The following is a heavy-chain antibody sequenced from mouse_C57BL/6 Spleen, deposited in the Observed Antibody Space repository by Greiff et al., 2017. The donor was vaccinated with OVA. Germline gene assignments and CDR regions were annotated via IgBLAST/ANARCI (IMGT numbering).Heavy chain of an antibody. Sequence: VQLQQSGAELVKPGASVKMSCKASGYTFTSYWITWVKQRPGQGLEWIGDIYPGSGSTNYNEKFKSKATLTVDTSSSTAYMQLSSLTSEDSAVYYWARKTTVVEAMDYWGQGTSVTVSS. CDR2: IYPGSGST. J-gene: IGHJ4*01. V-gene: IGHV1-55*01. CDR3: ARKTTVVEAMDY. D-gene: IGHD1-1*01. CDR1: GYTFTSYW.